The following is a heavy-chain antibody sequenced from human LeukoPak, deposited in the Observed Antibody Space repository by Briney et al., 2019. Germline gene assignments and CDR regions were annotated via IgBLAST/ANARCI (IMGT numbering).Heavy chain of an antibody. CDR2: ISHDGRTK. J-gene: IGHJ4*02. D-gene: IGHD5-24*01. CDR1: GFNFDNFA. Sequence: QPGKSLTLSCVVSGFNFDNFAMHWVRQPLGKRLEWVAVISHDGRTKYYADSMKGRITISRDNSKNTLFLQMNNLRSEDTAVYFCARPSPPGDGYNPPDHWGQGTLVTVSS. CDR3: ARPSPPGDGYNPPDH. V-gene: IGHV3-30*04.